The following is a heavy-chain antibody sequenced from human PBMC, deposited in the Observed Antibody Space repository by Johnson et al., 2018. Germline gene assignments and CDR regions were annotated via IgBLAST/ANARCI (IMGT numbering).Heavy chain of an antibody. D-gene: IGHD3-10*01. Sequence: VQLQESGGGLVQPGGSLRLSCAASGFTFSSYWMHWVRQAPGKGLVWVSRINSDGSSTSYADSVKGRFTSPRDNAKNPLSLQMNSMSAEDTAVYYCAREKSYGAGSVDVWGKGATVTVSS. CDR2: INSDGSST. CDR3: AREKSYGAGSVDV. V-gene: IGHV3-74*01. CDR1: GFTFSSYW. J-gene: IGHJ6*04.